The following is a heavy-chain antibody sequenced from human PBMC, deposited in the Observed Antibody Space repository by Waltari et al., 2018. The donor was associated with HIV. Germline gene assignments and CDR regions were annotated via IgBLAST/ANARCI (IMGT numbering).Heavy chain of an antibody. Sequence: QGQLVESGGGVVQPGKSLRLSCAASGFSFSYYDMHGVRQAPGKGLDWVALISYDGSKTSYADSVKGRFTISRDNSKNTLFLQIHSLTTDDTAVYYCAKDPRGYTYTGDYWGQGTQVTVSS. D-gene: IGHD5-18*01. V-gene: IGHV3-30*18. CDR3: AKDPRGYTYTGDY. CDR2: ISYDGSKT. J-gene: IGHJ4*02. CDR1: GFSFSYYD.